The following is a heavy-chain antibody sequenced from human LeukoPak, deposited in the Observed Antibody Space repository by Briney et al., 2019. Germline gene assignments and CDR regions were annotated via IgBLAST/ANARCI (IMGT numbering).Heavy chain of an antibody. CDR3: ARVGQDYVWGSYRYAGFDY. D-gene: IGHD3-16*02. Sequence: PGGSLRLSCAASGFTFSSYWMHWVRQAPGKGLVWVSRINSDGSSTSYADSVKGRFTISRDSAKNTLYLQMNSLRAEDTAVYYCARVGQDYVWGSYRYAGFDYWGQGTLVTVSS. CDR2: INSDGSST. CDR1: GFTFSSYW. J-gene: IGHJ4*02. V-gene: IGHV3-74*01.